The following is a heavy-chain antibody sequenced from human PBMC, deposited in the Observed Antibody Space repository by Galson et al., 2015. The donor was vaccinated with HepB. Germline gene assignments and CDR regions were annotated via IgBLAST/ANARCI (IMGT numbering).Heavy chain of an antibody. Sequence: SVTVSCKASGFTFTSHYMHWVRQAPGQGLEWMGVINPSGVSATYAQKFQGRVSMTRDTSTRTVYMELSSLTSEDTAVYYYAREALRGYTDSDFDYWGHGSLVTVSS. CDR1: GFTFTSHY. CDR3: AREALRGYTDSDFDY. CDR2: INPSGVSA. J-gene: IGHJ4*01. V-gene: IGHV1-46*01. D-gene: IGHD5-12*01.